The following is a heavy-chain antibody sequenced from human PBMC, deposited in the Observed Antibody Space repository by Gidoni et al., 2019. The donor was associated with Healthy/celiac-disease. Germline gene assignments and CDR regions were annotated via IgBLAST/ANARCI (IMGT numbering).Heavy chain of an antibody. D-gene: IGHD3-22*01. CDR1: GFPFDDYA. CDR3: AKPYYYDSSGYYYSDAFDI. V-gene: IGHV3-9*01. Sequence: EVQLVESGGGLVQPGRSLRLSCAASGFPFDDYAIHWVRQAPGKGLEWVSGISWNSGTIGYADSVKGRFTISRDNAKNSLYLQMNSLRAEDTALYYCAKPYYYDSSGYYYSDAFDIWGQGTMVTVSS. J-gene: IGHJ3*02. CDR2: ISWNSGTI.